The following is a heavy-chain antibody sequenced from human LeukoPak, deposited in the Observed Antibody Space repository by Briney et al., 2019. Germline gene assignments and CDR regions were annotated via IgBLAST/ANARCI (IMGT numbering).Heavy chain of an antibody. Sequence: SETLSLTCTVSGGSISSGGYCWSWIRQHPGKGLEWIGYIYYSGSTYYNPSLKSRVTISVDTSKNQFSLKLSSVTAADTAVYYCARDAHYYDSSGYPDAFDIWGQGAMVTVSS. CDR1: GGSISSGGYC. V-gene: IGHV4-31*03. D-gene: IGHD3-22*01. CDR2: IYYSGST. CDR3: ARDAHYYDSSGYPDAFDI. J-gene: IGHJ3*02.